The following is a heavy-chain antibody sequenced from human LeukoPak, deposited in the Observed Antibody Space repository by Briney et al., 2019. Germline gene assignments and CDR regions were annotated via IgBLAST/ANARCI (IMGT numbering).Heavy chain of an antibody. CDR1: GFTFSTFA. CDR3: ATDLSTGY. V-gene: IGHV3-23*01. CDR2: IFPSGGEI. D-gene: IGHD1-14*01. J-gene: IGHJ4*02. Sequence: GGSLRLSCAASGFTFSTFAMIWVRQPPGKGLEWVSSIFPSGGEIHYADSVRGRFTISRDNSKSTLSLQMNSLRAEDTVVYYCATDLSTGYWGQGTLVTVSS.